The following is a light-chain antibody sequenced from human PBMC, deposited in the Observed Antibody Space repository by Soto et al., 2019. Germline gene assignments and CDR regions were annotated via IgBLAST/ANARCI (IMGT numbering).Light chain of an antibody. CDR3: AAWDDSLSGFYV. Sequence: QYVLTQPPSGSGTPGQRGTISCSGSSSNIGSNYVYWYQQLPGTAPKLLIYRNNQRPSGVPDRFSGSKSGTSASLAISGLRSEDEADYYCAAWDDSLSGFYVFGTGTKVTVL. CDR2: RNN. CDR1: SSNIGSNY. V-gene: IGLV1-47*01. J-gene: IGLJ1*01.